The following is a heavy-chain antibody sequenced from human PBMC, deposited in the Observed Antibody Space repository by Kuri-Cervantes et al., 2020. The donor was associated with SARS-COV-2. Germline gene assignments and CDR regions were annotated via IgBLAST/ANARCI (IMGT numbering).Heavy chain of an antibody. V-gene: IGHV4-59*01. CDR3: ARDAARAYDFWSGYKNWFDP. J-gene: IGHJ5*02. Sequence: GSLRLSCTVSGGTISSYYWSWIRQPPGKGLEWIGYIYYSGSTNYNPSLKSRVTITVNTSKNQFSLKLSSVTAADTAVYYCARDAARAYDFWSGYKNWFDPWGQGTLVTVSS. CDR2: IYYSGST. D-gene: IGHD3-3*01. CDR1: GGTISSYY.